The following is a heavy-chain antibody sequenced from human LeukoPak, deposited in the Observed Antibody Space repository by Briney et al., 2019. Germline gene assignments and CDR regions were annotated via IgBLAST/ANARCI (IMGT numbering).Heavy chain of an antibody. Sequence: PGGSLRLSCAASGFTFSSYAMLWVRQAPGKGLEYVSAISSNGGSTYYANSVKGRFTISRDNSKNTLYLQMGSLRAEDMAVYYCARDGYYDFWSGYYTGYYYYYMDVWGKGTTVTVSS. J-gene: IGHJ6*03. CDR1: GFTFSSYA. D-gene: IGHD3-3*01. CDR2: ISSNGGST. CDR3: ARDGYYDFWSGYYTGYYYYYMDV. V-gene: IGHV3-64*01.